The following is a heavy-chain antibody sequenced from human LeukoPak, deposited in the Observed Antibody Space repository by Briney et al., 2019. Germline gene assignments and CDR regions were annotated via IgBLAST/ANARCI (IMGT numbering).Heavy chain of an antibody. CDR1: GYTFTGYY. CDR3: ARVTGGRYCSTTSCYMRGWFDP. V-gene: IGHV1-69*13. Sequence: SVKVSCKASGYTFTGYYMHWVRQAPGQGLEWMGGIIPIFGTANYAQKFQGRVTITADESTRTAYMELSSLRSEDTAVYYCARVTGGRYCSTTSCYMRGWFDPWGQGTLVTVSS. CDR2: IIPIFGTA. J-gene: IGHJ5*02. D-gene: IGHD2-2*02.